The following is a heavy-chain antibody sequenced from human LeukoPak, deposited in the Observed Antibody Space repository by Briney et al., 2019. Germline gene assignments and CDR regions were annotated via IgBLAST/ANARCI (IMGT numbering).Heavy chain of an antibody. CDR3: ARRFRGVLKS. CDR1: GFTFTDYH. Sequence: PGGSLRLSCAASGFTFTDYHMSWIRQAPGKGLEWVSYISNTGSTIYYVDSVKGRFTISRDIAKSSLYLQMSSLRAEDTAVYYCARRFRGVLKSWGQGTLVTVSS. V-gene: IGHV3-11*01. J-gene: IGHJ5*02. CDR2: ISNTGSTI. D-gene: IGHD3-10*01.